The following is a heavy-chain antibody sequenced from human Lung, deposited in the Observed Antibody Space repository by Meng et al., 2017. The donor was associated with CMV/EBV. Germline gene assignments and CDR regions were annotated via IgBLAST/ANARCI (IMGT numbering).Heavy chain of an antibody. CDR1: GFSFTNSW. CDR2: IYPGDSET. Sequence: GGSLRLSCKASGFSFTNSWVGWVRQMPGKGLEWMAFIYPGDSETKYSPAFQGQVTISADKSISTAYLQWSSLKASDTAMYYCAKAPNLYYYYGLDVWGPGTXVNVAS. V-gene: IGHV5-51*01. CDR3: AKAPNLYYYYGLDV. J-gene: IGHJ6*02.